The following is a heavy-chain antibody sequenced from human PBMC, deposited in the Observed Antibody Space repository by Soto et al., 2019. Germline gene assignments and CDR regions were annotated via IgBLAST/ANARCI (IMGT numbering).Heavy chain of an antibody. V-gene: IGHV4-30-4*01. CDR1: GGAISSGDYY. CDR3: ARSERGYSYGPFDY. J-gene: IGHJ4*02. D-gene: IGHD5-18*01. Sequence: TSETLSLTCTVSGGAISSGDYYWSWIRQPPGEGLEWIGYIFRSGSPYYNPSLKSRVTISADTSKNQFSLSLTSVTAADTAVYYCARSERGYSYGPFDYWGQGTLVTVSS. CDR2: IFRSGSP.